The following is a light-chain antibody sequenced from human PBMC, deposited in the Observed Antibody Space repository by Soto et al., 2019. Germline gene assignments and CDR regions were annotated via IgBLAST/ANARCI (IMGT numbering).Light chain of an antibody. CDR1: SSNIGSNT. J-gene: IGLJ1*01. CDR3: AAWDDSLNGPLYV. V-gene: IGLV1-44*01. Sequence: QSVLTQPPSASGTPGQRVTISCSGSSSNIGSNTVNWYQQLPGTAPKLLLYSNNQRPSGVPDRFSGSKSGSSASLAISGLQSEDEDDYYCAAWDDSLNGPLYVFGTGTKVTVL. CDR2: SNN.